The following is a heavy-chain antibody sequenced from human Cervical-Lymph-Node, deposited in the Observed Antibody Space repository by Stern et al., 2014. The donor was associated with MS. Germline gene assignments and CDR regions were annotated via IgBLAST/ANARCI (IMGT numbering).Heavy chain of an antibody. Sequence: VQLVQSGAEVKKPGASVKVSCKASGYTFTSYGISWVRQAPGQGLEWMGWISAYNGNTNYAQKLQGRVTMTTDTSRSTAYMELRSRRSDDTAVYYCARDRPAIVVVPAAMTDDYWGQGTLVTVSS. J-gene: IGHJ4*02. D-gene: IGHD2-2*01. CDR1: GYTFTSYG. CDR2: ISAYNGNT. CDR3: ARDRPAIVVVPAAMTDDY. V-gene: IGHV1-18*01.